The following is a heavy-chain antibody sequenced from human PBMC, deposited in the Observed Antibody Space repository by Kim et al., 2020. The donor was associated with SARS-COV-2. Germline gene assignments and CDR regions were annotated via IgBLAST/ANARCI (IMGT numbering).Heavy chain of an antibody. D-gene: IGHD6-6*01. CDR1: GFTFSNSL. J-gene: IGHJ4*02. CDR3: ARLASRSSSSPVSGDY. Sequence: GSLRLSCAASGFTFSNSLMHWVRQAPGKGLVWVSHINGDGTSTGYADSVKGRFSVSRDNAKSTLYLQMNSLRAEDTAVYYCARLASRSSSSPVSGDYWGQGTLVSVSS. V-gene: IGHV3-74*01. CDR2: INGDGTST.